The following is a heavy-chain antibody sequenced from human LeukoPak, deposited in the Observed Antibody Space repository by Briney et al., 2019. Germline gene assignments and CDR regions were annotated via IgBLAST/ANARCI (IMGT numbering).Heavy chain of an antibody. D-gene: IGHD5-12*01. J-gene: IGHJ4*02. CDR3: AKTPQGYSAYYDY. CDR2: ISGGGDGA. V-gene: IGHV3-23*01. CDR1: GFTFNNCA. Sequence: PGGSLRLSCAASGFTFNNCAMSWVRQAPGKGLERVSTISGGGDGAFYADSVKGRFTISRDNSGNTMSLQMNGLRAEDTAVYFCAKTPQGYSAYYDYWGQGALVTVSS.